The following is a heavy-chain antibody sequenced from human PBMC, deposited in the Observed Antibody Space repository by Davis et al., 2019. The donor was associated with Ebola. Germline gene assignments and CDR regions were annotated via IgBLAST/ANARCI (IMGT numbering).Heavy chain of an antibody. CDR3: AKSGLSFGVVKYHYGMDV. Sequence: GESLKISCVASGFTFSSYAMSWVRQAPGKGLEWVSGISANGGSIYYADSVKGRFTISRDNSKKTLYLQMNSLRAEDTAVYYCAKSGLSFGVVKYHYGMDVWGKGTTVTVSS. J-gene: IGHJ6*04. D-gene: IGHD3-3*01. CDR1: GFTFSSYA. CDR2: ISANGGSI. V-gene: IGHV3-23*01.